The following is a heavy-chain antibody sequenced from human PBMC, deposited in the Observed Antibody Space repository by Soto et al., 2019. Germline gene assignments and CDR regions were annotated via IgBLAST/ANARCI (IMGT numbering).Heavy chain of an antibody. CDR1: VYIFTAYS. D-gene: IGHD2-15*01. J-gene: IGHJ1*01. CDR3: AREEMCSDGVGYSKYFQR. Sequence: QVQLVQSGAEVKKPGASVKVSCKASVYIFTAYSMHWVRQAPGQGLEWMGVVNPSGGSINYAQKFRGRITLTRDTSASNIYIDHSSLRSVDTAVYYCAREEMCSDGVGYSKYFQREDHGTLVPVSS. V-gene: IGHV1-46*01. CDR2: VNPSGGSI.